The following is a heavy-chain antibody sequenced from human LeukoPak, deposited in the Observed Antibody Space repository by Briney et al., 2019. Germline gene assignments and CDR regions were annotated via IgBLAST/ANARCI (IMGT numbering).Heavy chain of an antibody. CDR2: ISSSSSYI. CDR3: ASSSPTGSGSFH. D-gene: IGHD3-10*01. CDR1: GFTFSSYS. Sequence: GGSLRLSXAASGFTFSSYSMNWVRQAPGKGLEWVSSISSSSSYIYYADSVKGRFTISRDNAKNSLYLQMNSLRAEDTAVYYCASSSPTGSGSFHWGQGTLVTVSS. V-gene: IGHV3-21*01. J-gene: IGHJ4*02.